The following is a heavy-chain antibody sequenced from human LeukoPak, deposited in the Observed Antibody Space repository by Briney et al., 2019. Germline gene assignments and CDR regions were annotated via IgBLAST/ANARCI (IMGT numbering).Heavy chain of an antibody. CDR3: ARDRGYCSSTSCYMAYDY. D-gene: IGHD2-2*02. Sequence: GGYLRLSCAASGFTFDDYGMSWVRQAPGKGLEWVSGINWNGGSTGYADSVKGRFTISRDNAKNSLYLQMNSLRAEDTALYYCARDRGYCSSTSCYMAYDYWGQGTLVTVSS. CDR1: GFTFDDYG. J-gene: IGHJ4*02. V-gene: IGHV3-20*04. CDR2: INWNGGST.